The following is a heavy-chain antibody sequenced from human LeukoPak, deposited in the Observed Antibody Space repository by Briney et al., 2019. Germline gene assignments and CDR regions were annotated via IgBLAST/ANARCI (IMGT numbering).Heavy chain of an antibody. CDR1: GGSIKTDDYY. Sequence: NPSETLSLTCTVSGGSIKTDDYYWSWIRQPPGKGLEWVGYIYYSGTTYYNSSLKSRVTISVDTSKNQFSLKLSSVTAADTAVYYCARGWWFDPWGQGTLVTVSS. V-gene: IGHV4-30-4*08. CDR3: ARGWWFDP. D-gene: IGHD2-15*01. J-gene: IGHJ5*02. CDR2: IYYSGTT.